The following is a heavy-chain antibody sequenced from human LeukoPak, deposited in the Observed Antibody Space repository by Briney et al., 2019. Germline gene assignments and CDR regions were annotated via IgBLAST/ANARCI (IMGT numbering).Heavy chain of an antibody. V-gene: IGHV3-30*04. J-gene: IGHJ4*02. CDR2: ISYDGSNK. D-gene: IGHD2-15*01. Sequence: PGGSLRLSCAASGLTFSSYAMHWVRQAPGKGLEWVAVISYDGSNKYYADSVKGRFTISRDNSKNTLYLQMNSLRAEDTAVYYCARVWGVVVVAAIDYWGQGTLVTVSS. CDR3: ARVWGVVVVAAIDY. CDR1: GLTFSSYA.